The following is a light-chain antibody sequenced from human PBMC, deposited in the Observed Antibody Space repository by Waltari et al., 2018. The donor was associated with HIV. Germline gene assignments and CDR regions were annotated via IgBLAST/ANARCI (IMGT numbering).Light chain of an antibody. V-gene: IGKV4-1*01. J-gene: IGKJ2*01. CDR1: NSLLYSSTSKTY. CDR2: WAA. CDR3: QQFYSVPYT. Sequence: DFVLTQSPESLALSVGERAALNSKSSNSLLYSSTSKTYLAWYQQRPGLRPKLLIYWAATREFGVPDRFRCSGSDTDFTLTIIDVQAEDVAVYYCQQFYSVPYTFGQGTKLEIK.